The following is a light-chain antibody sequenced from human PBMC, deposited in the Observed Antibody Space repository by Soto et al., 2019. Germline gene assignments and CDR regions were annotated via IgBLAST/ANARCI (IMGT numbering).Light chain of an antibody. CDR2: HAS. V-gene: IGKV3-15*01. CDR1: QNIYNN. CDR3: QQYNNWPLT. J-gene: IGKJ4*01. Sequence: EIVMTQSPATLSVSPGERATLSCRADQNIYNNLAWYQQKPGQAPRLLIYHASSRATGIPARFSGSGSGTYFTLTITSLQSEDFAVYYCQQYNNWPLTFGGGTKVEIK.